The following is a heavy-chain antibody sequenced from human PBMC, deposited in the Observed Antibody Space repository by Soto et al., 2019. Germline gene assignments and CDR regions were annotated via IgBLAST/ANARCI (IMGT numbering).Heavy chain of an antibody. CDR2: IYYSGST. V-gene: IGHV4-31*03. Sequence: SETLSLTCTVSGCSISSGGYYWTWIRQHPGKGLEWIGYIYYSGSTYYNPSLKSRVTISVDTSKNQFSLKLSSVTAADTAVYYCARGYDSSDYYFDYWGQGTLVTVSS. CDR1: GCSISSGGYY. D-gene: IGHD3-22*01. J-gene: IGHJ4*02. CDR3: ARGYDSSDYYFDY.